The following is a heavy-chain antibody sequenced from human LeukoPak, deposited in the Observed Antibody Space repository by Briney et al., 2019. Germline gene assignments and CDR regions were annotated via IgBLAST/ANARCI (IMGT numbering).Heavy chain of an antibody. J-gene: IGHJ4*02. Sequence: GESLQISCQGSGYRFTDYWIVWVRQMPGKGLEWMGIIYPGDSDTTYSPSFQGQVTISADKSISTAFLQWSSLKASDTAMYFCARQRGSGSFHIFDYWGQGTLVTVSS. CDR2: IYPGDSDT. CDR3: ARQRGSGSFHIFDY. V-gene: IGHV5-51*01. D-gene: IGHD3-10*01. CDR1: GYRFTDYW.